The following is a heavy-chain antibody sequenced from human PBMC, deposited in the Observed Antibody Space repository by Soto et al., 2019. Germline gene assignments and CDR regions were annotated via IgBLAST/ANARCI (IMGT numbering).Heavy chain of an antibody. D-gene: IGHD3-10*01. CDR2: IIPILGIA. CDR1: GGTFSSYT. CDR3: ATTGGSGSYTDAFDI. V-gene: IGHV1-69*02. J-gene: IGHJ3*02. Sequence: QVQLVQSGAEVKKPGSSVKVSCKASGGTFSSYTISWVRQAPGQGLEWMGRIIPILGIANYAQKFQGRVTIXEDXPXITAYMELSSLRSEDTAVYYCATTGGSGSYTDAFDIWGQGTMVTVSS.